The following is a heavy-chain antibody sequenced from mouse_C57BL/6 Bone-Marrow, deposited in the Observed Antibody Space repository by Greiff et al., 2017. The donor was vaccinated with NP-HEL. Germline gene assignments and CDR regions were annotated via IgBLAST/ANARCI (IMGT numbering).Heavy chain of an antibody. V-gene: IGHV1-15*01. J-gene: IGHJ3*01. Sequence: QVQLQQSGAELVRPGASVTLSCKASGYTFTDYEMHWVKQTPVHGLEWIGAIDPETGGTAYNQKFKGKAILTADKSSSTAYMELSSLTSEYSAVYYGTRGGSSLAWFAYGGQGTLVTVSA. CDR1: GYTFTDYE. CDR2: IDPETGGT. D-gene: IGHD1-1*01. CDR3: TRGGSSLAWFAY.